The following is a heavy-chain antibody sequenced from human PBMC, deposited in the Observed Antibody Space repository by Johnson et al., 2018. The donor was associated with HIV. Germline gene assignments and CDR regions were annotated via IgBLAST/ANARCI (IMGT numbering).Heavy chain of an antibody. CDR2: ISYHGTNK. J-gene: IGHJ3*02. CDR3: ARERYGSQAIDAFDI. CDR1: GFTFSNYP. Sequence: QVQLVESGGGVVQPGRSLRLSCAASGFTFSNYPIQWVRQAPGKGPEWVAVISYHGTNKYYADSVKGRFTISRDKSKNTLYLQLNSLRAEDTAVYHCARERYGSQAIDAFDIWGQGTMVTVSS. V-gene: IGHV3-30-3*01. D-gene: IGHD2-15*01.